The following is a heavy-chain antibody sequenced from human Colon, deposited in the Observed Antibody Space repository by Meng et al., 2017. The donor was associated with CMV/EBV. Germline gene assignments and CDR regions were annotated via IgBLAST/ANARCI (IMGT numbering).Heavy chain of an antibody. V-gene: IGHV3-21*01. CDR2: ISGDSAHI. J-gene: IGHJ4*02. Sequence: SSAAAGFVFTNYSMNWVRQAPGKALEWASSISGDSAHIYYADSLKGRFTISRDNARNSLYLQMNSLRGEDTAVYYCARQMTTVTSADYWGLGTLVTVSS. CDR3: ARQMTTVTSADY. D-gene: IGHD4-17*01. CDR1: GFVFTNYS.